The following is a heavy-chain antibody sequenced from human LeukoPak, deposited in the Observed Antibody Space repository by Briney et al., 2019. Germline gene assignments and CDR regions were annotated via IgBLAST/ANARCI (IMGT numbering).Heavy chain of an antibody. CDR3: ARLVVVPAAPFGP. D-gene: IGHD2-2*01. J-gene: IGHJ5*02. Sequence: PSETLSLTCTVSGGSISSYYWSWIRQPPGKGLEWIGYIYYSGSTNYNPSLKSRVTISVDTSKNQFSLKLSSVTAADMAVYYCARLVVVPAAPFGPWGQGTLVTVSS. V-gene: IGHV4-59*08. CDR2: IYYSGST. CDR1: GGSISSYY.